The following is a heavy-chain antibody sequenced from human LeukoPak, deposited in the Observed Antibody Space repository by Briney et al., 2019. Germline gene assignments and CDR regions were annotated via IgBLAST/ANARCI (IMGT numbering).Heavy chain of an antibody. CDR1: GYTFTGYY. V-gene: IGHV1-2*02. CDR2: INPNSGGT. J-gene: IGHJ4*02. Sequence: GASVKVSCKASGYTFTGYYMHWVRQAPGQGLEWMGWINPNSGGTNYAQKFQGRVTMTRDTSISTAYMELSRLRSDDTAVYYWARDRRIAVAGFDYWGQGTLVTVSS. CDR3: ARDRRIAVAGFDY. D-gene: IGHD6-19*01.